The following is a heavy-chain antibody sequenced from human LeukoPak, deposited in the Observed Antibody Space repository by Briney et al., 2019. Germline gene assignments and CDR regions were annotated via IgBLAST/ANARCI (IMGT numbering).Heavy chain of an antibody. J-gene: IGHJ4*02. V-gene: IGHV4-59*11. D-gene: IGHD5-18*01. Sequence: PSETLSLTCTVSGGSISYHYCNWIRQPPGKGLEWIGYVYHSGTTNYNPSLKSRVTISLDTSKNHFALRLNSLTAAATAVYYCAITRRDTIFDHWGQGALVSVSS. CDR2: VYHSGTT. CDR3: AITRRDTIFDH. CDR1: GGSISYHY.